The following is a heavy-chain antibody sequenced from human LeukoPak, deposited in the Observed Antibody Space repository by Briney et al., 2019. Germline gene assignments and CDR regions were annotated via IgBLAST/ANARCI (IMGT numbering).Heavy chain of an antibody. CDR1: GFTFSRHA. CDR3: AKEPLGQLPANWFDP. Sequence: GGSLRLSCEASGFTFSRHAMSWVRQAPGKGLEWVSGISGSGGTRYYADSVKGRLTISRDNSKNTLYLQMNSLRAEDTAVYYCAKEPLGQLPANWFDPWGQGTLVTVSS. CDR2: ISGSGGTR. J-gene: IGHJ5*02. V-gene: IGHV3-23*01. D-gene: IGHD2-2*01.